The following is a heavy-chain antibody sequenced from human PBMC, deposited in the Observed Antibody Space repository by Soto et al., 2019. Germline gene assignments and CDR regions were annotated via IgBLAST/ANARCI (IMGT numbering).Heavy chain of an antibody. CDR3: ARDIGSYAYGEGY. Sequence: PSETLSLTCSVSGGSINSYWWSWIRQPAGKGLEWIGRVYSSGTTDYNPSLNSRATMSVETSKNQFSLKLSSVTAADTAVYYCARDIGSYAYGEGYCRQGIQVIVSS. CDR1: GGSINSYW. J-gene: IGHJ4*02. CDR2: VYSSGTT. D-gene: IGHD3-10*01. V-gene: IGHV4-4*07.